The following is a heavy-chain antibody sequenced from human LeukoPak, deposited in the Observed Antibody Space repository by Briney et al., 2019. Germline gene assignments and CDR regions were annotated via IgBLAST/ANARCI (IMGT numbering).Heavy chain of an antibody. Sequence: SETLSLTCTVSGGSISSYFWSWIRQPAGKGLEWIGYIYYSGSTYYNPSLKSRVTISVDTSKNQFSLKLSSVTAADTAVYYCAGERRYLKSWGQGTLVTVSS. CDR3: AGERRYLKS. CDR2: IYYSGST. J-gene: IGHJ4*02. D-gene: IGHD3-10*01. CDR1: GGSISSYF. V-gene: IGHV4-59*06.